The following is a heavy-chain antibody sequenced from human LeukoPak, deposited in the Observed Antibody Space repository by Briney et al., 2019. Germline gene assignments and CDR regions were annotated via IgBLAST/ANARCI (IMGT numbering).Heavy chain of an antibody. Sequence: SGGSLRLSCVASGFTVSSKYMSWVRQAPGKGLEWVSVIYSGGSTYYGESVKGRFTISRDNSKNTLYLQMNSLRAEDTAVYYCAKERMIHDYWGQGTLVTVSS. D-gene: IGHD3-22*01. CDR3: AKERMIHDY. V-gene: IGHV3-53*01. J-gene: IGHJ4*02. CDR2: IYSGGST. CDR1: GFTVSSKY.